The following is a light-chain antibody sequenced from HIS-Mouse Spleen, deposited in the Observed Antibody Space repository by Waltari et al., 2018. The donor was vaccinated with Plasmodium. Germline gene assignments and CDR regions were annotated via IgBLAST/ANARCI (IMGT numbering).Light chain of an antibody. Sequence: DIQMTQSPSSLSASVGDRVTITCRASQSISSYLNWYQQKPGKAPNLLIYAASSLQSGVPDRFSGSGSGTDFTLKISRVEAEDVGVYYCMQGTHWPPRVTFGGGTKVEIK. CDR3: MQGTHWPPRVT. CDR2: AAS. V-gene: IGKV1-39*01. J-gene: IGKJ4*01. CDR1: QSISSY.